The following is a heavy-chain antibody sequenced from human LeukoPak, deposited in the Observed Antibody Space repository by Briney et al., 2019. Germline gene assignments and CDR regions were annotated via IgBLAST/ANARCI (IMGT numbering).Heavy chain of an antibody. CDR1: GFTFSSYW. V-gene: IGHV3-7*01. CDR3: ARGFGRGVVVPAAGFDY. D-gene: IGHD2-2*01. J-gene: IGHJ4*02. Sequence: GGSLRLSCAASGFTFSSYWMSWVRQAPGKGLEWVANIKQDGSEKYYVDSVKGRFTISRDNAKNSLYLQMNSLRAEDTAVYYCARGFGRGVVVPAAGFDYWGQGTLVTVSS. CDR2: IKQDGSEK.